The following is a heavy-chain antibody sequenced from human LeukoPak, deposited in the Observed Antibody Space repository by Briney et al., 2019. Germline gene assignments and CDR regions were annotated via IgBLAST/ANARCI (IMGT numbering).Heavy chain of an antibody. J-gene: IGHJ5*02. CDR1: GGSISSDGYY. Sequence: SETLPLTCTVSGGSISSDGYYWSWIRRHPGKGLEWIGAIYYTGSTYYNPSLKSRATISVDTSKNHFSLKLTSVTAADTAVYYCARGTGGAAAADFDPWGQGTLVTVSS. CDR3: ARGTGGAAAADFDP. V-gene: IGHV4-31*03. CDR2: IYYTGST. D-gene: IGHD6-13*01.